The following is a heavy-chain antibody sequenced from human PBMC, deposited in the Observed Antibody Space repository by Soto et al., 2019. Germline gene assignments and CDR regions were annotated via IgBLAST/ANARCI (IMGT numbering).Heavy chain of an antibody. J-gene: IGHJ4*02. Sequence: QVQLQESGPGLVKPSGTLSLTCAVSGGSISSSNWWSWVRQPPGKGLEWIGEIYHSGSTNYNPSLKSRVTISVDTSKNQFSLKLSSVTAADTAVYYCARVHQNTYWYSSGWQFDYWGQGTLVTVSS. CDR3: ARVHQNTYWYSSGWQFDY. CDR1: GGSISSSNW. V-gene: IGHV4-4*02. CDR2: IYHSGST. D-gene: IGHD6-19*01.